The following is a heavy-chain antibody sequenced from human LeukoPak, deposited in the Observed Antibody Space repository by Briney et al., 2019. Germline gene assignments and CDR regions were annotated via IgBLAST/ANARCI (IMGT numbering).Heavy chain of an antibody. CDR2: IYYSGNT. J-gene: IGHJ4*02. V-gene: IGHV4-59*01. CDR3: ARTEKNSAYEDY. D-gene: IGHD5-12*01. Sequence: SETLSLTCTVSGGSISGYYWNWIRQPPGKGLEWIGYIYYSGNTNYNPSLKSRVTISVDTSENQFSLKLSSVTAADTAVYYCARTEKNSAYEDYWGQGTLVTVSS. CDR1: GGSISGYY.